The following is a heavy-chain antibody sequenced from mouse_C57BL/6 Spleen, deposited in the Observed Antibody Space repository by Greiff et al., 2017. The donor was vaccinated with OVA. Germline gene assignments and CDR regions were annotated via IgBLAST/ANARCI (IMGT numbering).Heavy chain of an antibody. V-gene: IGHV1-78*01. CDR1: GYTFTDHT. Sequence: QVQLKQSDAELVKPGASVKISCKVSGYTFTDHTIHWMKQRPEQGLEWIGYIYPRDGSTTYNEKFKGKATLTADKSSSTADMQLNSLTSEDSAVYFWARAGDYGSGFAYWGQGTLVTVSA. CDR2: IYPRDGST. D-gene: IGHD1-1*01. J-gene: IGHJ3*01. CDR3: ARAGDYGSGFAY.